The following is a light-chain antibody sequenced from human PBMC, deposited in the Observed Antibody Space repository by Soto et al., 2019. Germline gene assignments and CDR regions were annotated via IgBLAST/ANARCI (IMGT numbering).Light chain of an antibody. V-gene: IGKV1-5*01. CDR1: QSISSW. CDR3: QQYNSYSGST. CDR2: DAS. J-gene: IGKJ3*01. Sequence: DIQMTQSPSTLSASVGDRATITCRASQSISSWLAWYQQKPGKAPKLLIYDASSLESGVPSRFSGSGSGTEFTLTISSLQPDDFATYYCQQYNSYSGSTFGPGTKVDIK.